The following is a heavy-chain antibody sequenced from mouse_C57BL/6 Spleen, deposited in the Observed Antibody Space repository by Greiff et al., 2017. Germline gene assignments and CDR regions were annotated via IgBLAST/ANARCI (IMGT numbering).Heavy chain of an antibody. J-gene: IGHJ1*03. D-gene: IGHD2-4*01. V-gene: IGHV3-6*01. CDR3: ARDRYYDYDDSHWYFDV. Sequence: VQLKQSGPGLVKPSQSLSLTCSVTGYSITSGYYWNWIRQFPGNKPEWMGYISYDGSNNYNPSLKNRISITRDTSKNQFFLKLNSVTTEDTATYYCARDRYYDYDDSHWYFDVWGTGTTVTVSS. CDR2: ISYDGSN. CDR1: GYSITSGYY.